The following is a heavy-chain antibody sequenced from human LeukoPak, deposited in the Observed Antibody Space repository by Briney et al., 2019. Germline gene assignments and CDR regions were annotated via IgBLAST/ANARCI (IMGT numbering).Heavy chain of an antibody. Sequence: PSETLSLTCAVYGGSFSGYYWSWIRQPPGKGLEWIGYIYYSGSTNYNPSLKSRVTISVDTSKNQFSLKLSSVTAADTAVYYCARQPKRLGYCSGGSCYFDYWGQGTLVTVSS. V-gene: IGHV4-59*08. CDR1: GGSFSGYY. D-gene: IGHD2-15*01. J-gene: IGHJ4*02. CDR2: IYYSGST. CDR3: ARQPKRLGYCSGGSCYFDY.